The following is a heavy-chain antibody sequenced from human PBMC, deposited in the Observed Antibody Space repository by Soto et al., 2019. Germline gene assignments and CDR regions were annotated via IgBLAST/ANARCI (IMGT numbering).Heavy chain of an antibody. CDR3: AKVGVRFYGRRRPLDY. CDR1: GFTFSSYG. J-gene: IGHJ4*02. CDR2: ISYDGSNK. Sequence: QVQLVESGGGVVQSGRSLRLSCAASGFTFSSYGMHWVRQAPGKGLEWVAVISYDGSNKYYADSVKGRFTISRDNSKNTLYLQMNSLRAEDTAVYYCAKVGVRFYGRRRPLDYWGQGTLVTVSS. V-gene: IGHV3-30*18. D-gene: IGHD3-10*01.